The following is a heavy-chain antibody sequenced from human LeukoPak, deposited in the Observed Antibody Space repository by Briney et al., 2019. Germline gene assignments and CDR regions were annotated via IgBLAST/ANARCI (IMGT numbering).Heavy chain of an antibody. J-gene: IGHJ6*03. Sequence: SETLSLTCTVSGGSISSSSYYWGWIRQPPGKGLEWIGSIYYIGSTYYNPSLKSRVTISVDTSKNQFSLKLSSVTAADTAVYYCARHIGGRYYYYYMDVWGKGTTVTISS. CDR3: ARHIGGRYYYYYMDV. D-gene: IGHD3-16*02. CDR2: IYYIGST. CDR1: GGSISSSSYY. V-gene: IGHV4-39*01.